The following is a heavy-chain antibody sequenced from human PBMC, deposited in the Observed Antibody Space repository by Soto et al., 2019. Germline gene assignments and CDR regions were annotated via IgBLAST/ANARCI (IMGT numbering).Heavy chain of an antibody. V-gene: IGHV3-9*01. D-gene: IGHD5-18*01. J-gene: IGHJ6*02. CDR1: GFTFDDYA. Sequence: EVQLVESGGGLVQPGRSLRLSCAASGFTFDDYAMHWVRQAPGKGLEWVSGISWNSGSIGYADSVKGRFTISRDNAKNSLYLQMNSLRAEDTALYYCAKDRGYSYAKAEYYYYGMDVWDQGTTVTVSS. CDR3: AKDRGYSYAKAEYYYYGMDV. CDR2: ISWNSGSI.